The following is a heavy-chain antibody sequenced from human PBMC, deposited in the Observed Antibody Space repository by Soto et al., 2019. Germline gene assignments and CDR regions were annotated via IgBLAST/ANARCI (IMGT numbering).Heavy chain of an antibody. CDR1: GYTFTSYG. J-gene: IGHJ4*02. D-gene: IGHD3-9*01. CDR2: ISAYNGNT. CDR3: AGGYYDILTGYYLFDY. V-gene: IGHV1-18*01. Sequence: QVQLVQSGAEVKKPGASVKVSCKASGYTFTSYGISWVRLAPGQGLEWMGWISAYNGNTNYAQKLQGRVTMTTDTSTSTAYMELRSLRSDDTAVYYCAGGYYDILTGYYLFDYWGQGTLVTVSS.